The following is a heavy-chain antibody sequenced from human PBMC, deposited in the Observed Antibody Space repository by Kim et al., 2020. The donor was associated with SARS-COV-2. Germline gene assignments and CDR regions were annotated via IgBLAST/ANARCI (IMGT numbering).Heavy chain of an antibody. J-gene: IGHJ4*02. V-gene: IGHV3-74*01. CDR3: ARDTGYTPDY. Sequence: GGSLRLSCAASGFSFSNYWMHWVRQAPEKGLVWVSRINSDASSTSHVDSVKGRFTISRDNAKNTLYLQMNSLRAEDTAVYYCARDTGYTPDYWGQGTLVT. CDR1: GFSFSNYW. CDR2: INSDASST. D-gene: IGHD5-18*01.